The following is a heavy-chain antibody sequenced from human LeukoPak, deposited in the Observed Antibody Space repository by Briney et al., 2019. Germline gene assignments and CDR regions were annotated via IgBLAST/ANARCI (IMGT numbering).Heavy chain of an antibody. CDR1: GYTFTSYG. CDR2: ISAYSGNT. V-gene: IGHV1-18*01. D-gene: IGHD6-13*01. CDR3: ARGPHPHSSSWYFYGY. Sequence: ASVKVSCKASGYTFTSYGISWVRQAPGQGLEWMGWISAYSGNTNYAQKLQGRVTMTTDTSTSTAYMELRSLRSDDTAVYYCARGPHPHSSSWYFYGYWGQGTLVTVSS. J-gene: IGHJ4*02.